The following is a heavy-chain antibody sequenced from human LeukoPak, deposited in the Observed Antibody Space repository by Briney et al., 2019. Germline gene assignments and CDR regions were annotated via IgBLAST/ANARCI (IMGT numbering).Heavy chain of an antibody. CDR1: GFTFSSYA. Sequence: PGGSLRLSCAASGFTFSSYAMSWVRQAPGKGLEWVPAISGSGGSAYYAASVKGRFTISRDNSKNTLYLQMNSLRAEDTAVYYCAKQDILTGYSTFDYWGQGTLVTVSS. V-gene: IGHV3-23*01. CDR2: ISGSGGSA. J-gene: IGHJ4*02. D-gene: IGHD3-9*01. CDR3: AKQDILTGYSTFDY.